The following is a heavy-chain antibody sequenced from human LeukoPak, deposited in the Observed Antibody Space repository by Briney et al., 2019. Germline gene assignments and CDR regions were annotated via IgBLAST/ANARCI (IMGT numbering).Heavy chain of an antibody. CDR3: AKVEAVAGGFDY. V-gene: IGHV3-23*01. Sequence: GGSLRLSCAASGFTFSSYAMSWVRQAPGKGLEWVSAISGSGGSTYYADSVKGRFTISRAKNTLCLQMNSLRAEDTAVYYCAKVEAVAGGFDYWGQGTLVTVSS. D-gene: IGHD6-19*01. J-gene: IGHJ4*02. CDR1: GFTFSSYA. CDR2: ISGSGGST.